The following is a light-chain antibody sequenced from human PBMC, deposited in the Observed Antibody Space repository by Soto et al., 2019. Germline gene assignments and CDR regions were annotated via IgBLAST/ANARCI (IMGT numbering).Light chain of an antibody. CDR2: GAS. V-gene: IGKV3-15*01. CDR3: PQYNTWTST. CDR1: QSIGTN. J-gene: IGKJ1*01. Sequence: ILMTESPGTLSMSPRERATVSCRASQSIGTNLAWFQQRPGQAPRLLIYGASTWASGIPVRFSGSGSGTDFTLTINSLQSEDFAIYYCPQYNTWTSTFAQGTKVDIK.